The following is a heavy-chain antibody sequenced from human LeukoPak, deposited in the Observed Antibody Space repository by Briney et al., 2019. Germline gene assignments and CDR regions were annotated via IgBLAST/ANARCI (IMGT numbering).Heavy chain of an antibody. CDR1: GFTFSSYA. CDR2: ISYDGSNK. CDR3: AREEEDYDYVWGSYSFYYFDY. D-gene: IGHD3-16*02. J-gene: IGHJ4*02. V-gene: IGHV3-30-3*01. Sequence: GGSLRLSCAASGFTFSSYAMHWVRQAPGKGLEWVAVISYDGSNKYYADSVKGRFTISRDNSKNTLYLQMNSLRAEDTAVYYCAREEEDYDYVWGSYSFYYFDYWGQGTLVTVSS.